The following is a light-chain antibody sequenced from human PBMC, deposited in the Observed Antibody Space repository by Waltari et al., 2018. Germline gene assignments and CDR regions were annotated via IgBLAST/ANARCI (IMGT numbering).Light chain of an antibody. J-gene: IGKJ5*01. CDR3: QQYGSSPIT. CDR2: GAS. CDR1: QSVSSSY. V-gene: IGKV3-20*01. Sequence: EIVLTQSPGTLSLSPGERATRSYRASQSVSSSYLAWYQQKPGQAPRLLIYGASSRAPGIPDRFSGSGSGTDFTLTISRLEPEEFAVYYCQQYGSSPITFGQGTRLEIK.